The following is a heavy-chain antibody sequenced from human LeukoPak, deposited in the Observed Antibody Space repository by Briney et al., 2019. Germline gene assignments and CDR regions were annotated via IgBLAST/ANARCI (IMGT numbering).Heavy chain of an antibody. V-gene: IGHV4-59*08. CDR1: GGSISSYY. Sequence: SETLSLTCTVSGGSISSYYWSWIRQPPGKGLEWIGYIYYSGSTNYNPSLKSRVTISVDTSKSQFSLKLSSVTAADTAVYYCASLAGVHDYSNYGQFDYWGQGTLVTVSS. CDR2: IYYSGST. CDR3: ASLAGVHDYSNYGQFDY. J-gene: IGHJ4*02. D-gene: IGHD4-11*01.